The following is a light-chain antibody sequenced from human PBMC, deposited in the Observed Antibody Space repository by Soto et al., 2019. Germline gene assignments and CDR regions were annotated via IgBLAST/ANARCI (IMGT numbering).Light chain of an antibody. CDR2: AAS. CDR3: QQYGSSVRT. V-gene: IGKV3-20*01. Sequence: EIVLTQSPGTLSLSPGERATLSCRAGQSVNSSYLAWYQQRPGQAPRLLIYAASNRVTGIPDRFSGSGSGTDFTLTISRLEPEDFAVYYCQQYGSSVRTFGQGTKVELK. CDR1: QSVNSSY. J-gene: IGKJ1*01.